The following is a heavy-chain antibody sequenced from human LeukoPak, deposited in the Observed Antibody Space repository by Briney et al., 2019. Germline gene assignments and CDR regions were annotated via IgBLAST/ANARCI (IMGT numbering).Heavy chain of an antibody. D-gene: IGHD3-3*01. CDR3: ARGPNYDFWSGYAIDY. CDR1: GYTFTSYD. CDR2: MDPNSGNT. Sequence: ASVKVSCKASGYTFTSYDINWVRQATGQGLEWMGWMDPNSGNTGYAQKFQGRVTMTRNTSISTAYMELSSLRSVDTAVYYCARGPNYDFWSGYAIDYWGQGTLVTVSS. J-gene: IGHJ4*02. V-gene: IGHV1-8*01.